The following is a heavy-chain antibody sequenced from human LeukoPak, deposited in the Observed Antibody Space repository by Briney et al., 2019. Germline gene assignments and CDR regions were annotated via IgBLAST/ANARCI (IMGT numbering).Heavy chain of an antibody. Sequence: ASVKVSCKASGYTFTSYGISWVRQAPGQGLEWMGWISAYNGNANYAQKLQGRVTMTTDTSTSTAYMELRSLRSDDTAVYYCARTKWPYDSEGMDVWGQGTTVTVSS. D-gene: IGHD5-12*01. CDR3: ARTKWPYDSEGMDV. V-gene: IGHV1-18*01. CDR1: GYTFTSYG. J-gene: IGHJ6*02. CDR2: ISAYNGNA.